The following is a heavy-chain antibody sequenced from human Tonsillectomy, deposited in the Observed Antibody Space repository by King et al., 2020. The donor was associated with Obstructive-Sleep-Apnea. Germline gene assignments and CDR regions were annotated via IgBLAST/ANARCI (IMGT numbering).Heavy chain of an antibody. CDR3: AREQCSGGSCYSDYYYYAMDV. CDR1: GFTFSSYA. V-gene: IGHV3-64*01. J-gene: IGHJ6*02. CDR2: MSSNGGST. D-gene: IGHD2-15*01. Sequence: VQLVESGGGLVQPGGALRLSCAASGFTFSSYAMHCVRQAPGKGLEYVSAMSSNGGSTYYANSVKDRFTISRDNSKNTLYLQMGSLRAEDMAVYYCAREQCSGGSCYSDYYYYAMDVWGQGTTVTVSS.